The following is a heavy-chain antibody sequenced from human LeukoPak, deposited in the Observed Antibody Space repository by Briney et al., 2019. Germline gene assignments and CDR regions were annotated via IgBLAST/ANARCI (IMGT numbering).Heavy chain of an antibody. CDR3: AREDIYDAHFDY. D-gene: IGHD5/OR15-5a*01. V-gene: IGHV3-48*01. Sequence: GGSLRLSCAASGFTFSSYSMNWVRQAPGKGLEWVSYISRSSITIHYADSVKGRFTISRDNAKNLLYLQMNSLRVEDTAVYYCAREDIYDAHFDYWGQGTLVTVSS. J-gene: IGHJ4*02. CDR1: GFTFSSYS. CDR2: ISRSSITI.